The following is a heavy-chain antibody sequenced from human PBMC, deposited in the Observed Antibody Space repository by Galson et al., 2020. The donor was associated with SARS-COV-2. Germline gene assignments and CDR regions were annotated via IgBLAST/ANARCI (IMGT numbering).Heavy chain of an antibody. CDR1: GGSISSHY. CDR2: IYYSGST. CDR3: ARATTYYYGMDV. J-gene: IGHJ6*01. V-gene: IGHV4-59*11. Sequence: SETLSLTCTVSGGSISSHYWSWIRQPPGKGLEWIGYIYYSGSTNYNPSLKSRVTISVDTSKNQFSLKLSSVTAADTAVYYCARATTYYYGMDVWGQGTTVTVSS. D-gene: IGHD1-1*01.